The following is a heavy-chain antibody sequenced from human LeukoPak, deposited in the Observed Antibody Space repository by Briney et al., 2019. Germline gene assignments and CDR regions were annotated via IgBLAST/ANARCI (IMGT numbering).Heavy chain of an antibody. J-gene: IGHJ4*02. V-gene: IGHV4-59*12. Sequence: SETLSLTCTVSGGSISSYYWSWIRQPPGKGLEWIGYIYYSGSTNYNPSLKSRVTISVDKSKNQFSLKLSSVTAADTAVYYCARVRGEAHDYWGQGTLVTVSS. CDR1: GGSISSYY. CDR3: ARVRGEAHDY. D-gene: IGHD2-21*01. CDR2: IYYSGST.